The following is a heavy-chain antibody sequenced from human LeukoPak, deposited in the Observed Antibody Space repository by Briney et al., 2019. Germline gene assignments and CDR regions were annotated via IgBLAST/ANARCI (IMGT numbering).Heavy chain of an antibody. CDR1: GFTFSSYS. CDR2: ISSSSSYI. V-gene: IGHV3-21*01. D-gene: IGHD5-24*01. CDR3: ARDLAATITYYYYGMDV. Sequence: GGSLRLSCAASGFTFSSYSMNWVRQAPGKGLEWVSSISSSSSYIYCADSVKGRFTISRDNAKNSLYLQMNSLRAEDTAVYYCARDLAATITYYYYGMDVWGQGTTVTVSS. J-gene: IGHJ6*02.